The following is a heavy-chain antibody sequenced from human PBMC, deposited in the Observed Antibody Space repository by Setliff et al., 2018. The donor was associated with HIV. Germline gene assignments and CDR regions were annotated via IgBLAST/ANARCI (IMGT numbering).Heavy chain of an antibody. CDR3: ARLVSSDYYWTFDY. J-gene: IGHJ4*02. Sequence: SETLSLTCIVSGDSINSGSYYWGWIRQPPGKGLEWIGTIYNGGASHYNPSLKSRVTISVDTSKNQFSLKLSSVTAADTAVYYCARLVSSDYYWTFDYWGQGTLVTVSS. V-gene: IGHV4-39*07. D-gene: IGHD3-22*01. CDR2: IYNGGAS. CDR1: GDSINSGSYY.